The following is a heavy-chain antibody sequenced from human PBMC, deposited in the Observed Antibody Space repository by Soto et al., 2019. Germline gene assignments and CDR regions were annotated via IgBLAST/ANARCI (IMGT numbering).Heavy chain of an antibody. CDR1: CGSFSGYY. V-gene: IGHV4-34*01. CDR2: INHSGST. Sequence: NPSETLSLTCAVYCGSFSGYYWSWIRHPPGKGLEWIGEINHSGSTNYNPSLKSRVTISVDTSKNQFSLKLSSVTAADTAVYYCEREAFLVGATGHLYYYGMDVWGKGTTVTVSS. J-gene: IGHJ6*04. D-gene: IGHD1-26*01. CDR3: EREAFLVGATGHLYYYGMDV.